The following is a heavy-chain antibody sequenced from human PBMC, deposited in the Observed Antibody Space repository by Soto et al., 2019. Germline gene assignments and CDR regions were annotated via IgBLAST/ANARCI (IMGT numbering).Heavy chain of an antibody. D-gene: IGHD3-3*01. CDR3: AKVPSYDFWSGYYFDY. V-gene: IGHV3-23*01. Sequence: EVQLLESGGGLVQPGGSLRLSCAASGFTFSSYAMSWVRQAPGKGLEWVSAISGSGGSTYYADSVKGRFTISRDNSKNTLYLQMNSLRDADTAVYYCAKVPSYDFWSGYYFDYWGQGTLVTVSS. J-gene: IGHJ4*02. CDR1: GFTFSSYA. CDR2: ISGSGGST.